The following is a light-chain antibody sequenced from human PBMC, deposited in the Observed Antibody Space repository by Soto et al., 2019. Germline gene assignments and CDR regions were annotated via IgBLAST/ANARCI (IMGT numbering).Light chain of an antibody. CDR3: QQYNSYPIT. Sequence: DIQMTQSPSTLSASVGDRVTITCRASQSISSWLAWYQQEPGEAPKILIYKASSLESGVPARFSGSGSGTEFTLTISSLQPDDFATYYCQQYNSYPITFGQGTRLEIK. CDR2: KAS. J-gene: IGKJ5*01. CDR1: QSISSW. V-gene: IGKV1-5*03.